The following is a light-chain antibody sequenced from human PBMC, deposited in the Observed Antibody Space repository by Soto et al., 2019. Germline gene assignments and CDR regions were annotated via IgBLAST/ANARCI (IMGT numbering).Light chain of an antibody. CDR3: QQYDTSPLYT. J-gene: IGKJ2*01. V-gene: IGKV3-20*01. CDR2: GAS. CDR1: QSLSRNY. Sequence: EIVLTQSPGTLSLSPGERATLSCRASQSLSRNYLAWYQQTPGQAPRLLIYGASSRATGTPDRFSGSGSGRDFTLTLSRLEPEDFAIYFCQQYDTSPLYTFGQGSRLEIK.